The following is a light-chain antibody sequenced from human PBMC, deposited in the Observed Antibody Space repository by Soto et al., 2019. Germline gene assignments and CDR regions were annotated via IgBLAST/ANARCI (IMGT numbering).Light chain of an antibody. Sequence: QSALTQPASVSGSPGQSITISCTGTRSDVGTYDYVSWYQHHPGKAPKLMIYEVSNRPSGVSNRFSGSKFGNTASLTISGLQAEDEADYYCSSYAGSSNVFGTGTKLTVL. V-gene: IGLV2-14*01. CDR2: EVS. CDR1: RSDVGTYDY. CDR3: SSYAGSSNV. J-gene: IGLJ1*01.